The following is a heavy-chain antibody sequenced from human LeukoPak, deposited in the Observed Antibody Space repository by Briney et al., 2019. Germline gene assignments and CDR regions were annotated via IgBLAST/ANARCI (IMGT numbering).Heavy chain of an antibody. Sequence: PGGSLRLSCAASGFTFSSYSMNWVRQAPGKGLEWVSSISSSSSYIYYADSVKGRFTISRDNAKNSLYLQMNSLRAEDTAVYYCAKDGVDYYDSSGYPTIDYWGQGTLVTVSS. CDR1: GFTFSSYS. D-gene: IGHD3-22*01. CDR2: ISSSSSYI. J-gene: IGHJ4*02. CDR3: AKDGVDYYDSSGYPTIDY. V-gene: IGHV3-21*01.